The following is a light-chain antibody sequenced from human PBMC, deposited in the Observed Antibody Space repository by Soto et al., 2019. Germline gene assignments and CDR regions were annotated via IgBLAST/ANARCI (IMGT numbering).Light chain of an antibody. CDR1: QSVDSN. Sequence: EIVMTQSPATLSVSPGERATLSCRASQSVDSNLAWYQQKPGQVPRLLIYGASTRATGVPARFSGSGSGTEFTLTISSLQSEDFAVYYCQQYNNWPRGTFGQGTKVDI. V-gene: IGKV3-15*01. CDR2: GAS. CDR3: QQYNNWPRGT. J-gene: IGKJ1*01.